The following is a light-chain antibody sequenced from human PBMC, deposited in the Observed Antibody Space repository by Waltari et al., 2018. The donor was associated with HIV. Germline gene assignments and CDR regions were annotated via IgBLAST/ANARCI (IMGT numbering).Light chain of an antibody. CDR1: SRDVGAYTF. CDR3: SSYAGPNHLL. V-gene: IGLV2-8*01. J-gene: IGLJ2*01. Sequence: QSALTQPPSASGSPGQSVTFSCTGTSRDVGAYTFVSWYQHHPGKAPKLIIYGVNQRPSGVPDRFSGSKSGNTASLTVSGLQADDEADYYCSSYAGPNHLLFGGGTKLTVL. CDR2: GVN.